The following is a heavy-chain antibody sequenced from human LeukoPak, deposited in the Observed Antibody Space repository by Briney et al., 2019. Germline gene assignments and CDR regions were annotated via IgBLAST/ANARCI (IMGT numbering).Heavy chain of an antibody. J-gene: IGHJ4*02. V-gene: IGHV3-23*01. CDR2: ISGSGGST. CDR3: AKWVTATHYFDY. CDR1: GFTFSIYE. Sequence: GGSLRLSCEASGFTFSIYEMNWVRQAPGKGLEWVSAISGSGGSTYYADSVKGRFTISRDNSKNTLYLQMNSLRAEDTAVYYCAKWVTATHYFDYWGQGTLVTVSS. D-gene: IGHD2-21*02.